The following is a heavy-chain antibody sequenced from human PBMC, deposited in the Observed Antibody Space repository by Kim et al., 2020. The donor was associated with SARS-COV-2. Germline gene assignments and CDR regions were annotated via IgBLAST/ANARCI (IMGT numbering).Heavy chain of an antibody. D-gene: IGHD3-10*01. Sequence: SVKVSCKASGGTFSSYAISWVRQAPGQGLEWMGGIIPIFGTANYAQKFQGRVTITADKSTSTAYMELSSLRSEDTAVYYCARRVYYYGSGSPAYNWFDPWGQGTLVTVSS. J-gene: IGHJ5*02. CDR3: ARRVYYYGSGSPAYNWFDP. V-gene: IGHV1-69*06. CDR2: IIPIFGTA. CDR1: GGTFSSYA.